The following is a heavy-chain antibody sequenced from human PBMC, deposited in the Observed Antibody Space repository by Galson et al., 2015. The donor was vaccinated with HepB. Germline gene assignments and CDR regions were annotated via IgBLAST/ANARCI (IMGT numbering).Heavy chain of an antibody. Sequence: SLRLSCAASGFTFSSYGMHWVRQAPGKGLEWVAVIWYDGSNKYYADSVKGRFTISRDNSKNTLYLQMNSLRAEDTAVYYCARAAYYDFWSGGEPHDAFDIWGQGTMVTVSS. J-gene: IGHJ3*02. CDR1: GFTFSSYG. D-gene: IGHD3-3*01. CDR2: IWYDGSNK. CDR3: ARAAYYDFWSGGEPHDAFDI. V-gene: IGHV3-33*01.